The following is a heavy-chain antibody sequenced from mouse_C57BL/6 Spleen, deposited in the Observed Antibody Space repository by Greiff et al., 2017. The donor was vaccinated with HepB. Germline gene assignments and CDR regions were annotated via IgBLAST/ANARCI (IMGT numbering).Heavy chain of an antibody. Sequence: VQLQQSGAELVKPGASVKLSCKASGYTFTSYWMQWVKQRPGQGLEWIGEIDPSVSYTNYNQKFKGKATLTVDTSSSTAYMQLSSLTSEDSAVYYCARSALYYYGSSYGYWGQGTTLTVSS. CDR3: ARSALYYYGSSYGY. CDR2: IDPSVSYT. J-gene: IGHJ2*01. D-gene: IGHD1-1*01. V-gene: IGHV1-50*01. CDR1: GYTFTSYW.